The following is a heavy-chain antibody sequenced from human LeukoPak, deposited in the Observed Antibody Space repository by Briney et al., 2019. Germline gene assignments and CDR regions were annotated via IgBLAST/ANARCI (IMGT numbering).Heavy chain of an antibody. J-gene: IGHJ4*02. CDR2: IKQDGSEK. V-gene: IGHV3-7*01. Sequence: PGGSLRLSCAASGFTFSSYARSWVRQAPGKGLEWVANIKQDGSEKYSMDSVKGRFTISTDTTKNSLYLQIHRLRAEDTAVYYCARVGYGFRITMIVAALHFDYWGQGTLVTVSS. CDR1: GFTFSSYA. D-gene: IGHD3-22*01. CDR3: ARVGYGFRITMIVAALHFDY.